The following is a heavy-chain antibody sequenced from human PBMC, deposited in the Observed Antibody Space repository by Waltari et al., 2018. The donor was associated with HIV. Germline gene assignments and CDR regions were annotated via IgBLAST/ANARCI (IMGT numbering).Heavy chain of an antibody. V-gene: IGHV3-66*01. CDR3: ARGRLLPDTYWYFDF. D-gene: IGHD4-17*01. J-gene: IGHJ2*01. Sequence: VQLVESGGGLVQPGGSLRISCVASGLTVRSNYMTWVRPGPGKGLRWVVVIYYCWNKMYAESGEGRLCLSLDKPKSTLYFEMNTLRGDDTAVYYGARGRLLPDTYWYFDFWGLGTLVTVSS. CDR2: IYYCWNK. CDR1: GLTVRSNY.